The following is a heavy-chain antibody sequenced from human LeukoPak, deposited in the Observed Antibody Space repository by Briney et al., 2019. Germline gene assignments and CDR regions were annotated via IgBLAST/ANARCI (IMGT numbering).Heavy chain of an antibody. J-gene: IGHJ6*04. CDR2: IIAIFGTT. V-gene: IGHV1-69*06. Sequence: SVKVSCNSSGATFSSNAISWVRQAPGQGLEWMGGIIAIFGTTNYAQKFQGRVTITADKSTSTAYMELSSLRSEDTAVYYCARRDYYYDGMDVWGKGTTVTVSS. CDR3: ARRDYYYDGMDV. CDR1: GATFSSNA.